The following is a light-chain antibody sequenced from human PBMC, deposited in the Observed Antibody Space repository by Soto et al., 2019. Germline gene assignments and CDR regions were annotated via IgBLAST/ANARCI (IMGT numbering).Light chain of an antibody. CDR1: HSVSSSF. CDR3: QQYGSSPWT. CDR2: GAS. V-gene: IGKV3-20*01. J-gene: IGKJ1*01. Sequence: EIVLAQSPGTLSLSQGEGATLSCRASHSVSSSFFAWYQQKPAQAPRLLIYGASSRATGIPDRFSGSGSGTDFTLTTSRLEPEDFAVYYCQQYGSSPWTFGQGTKVETK.